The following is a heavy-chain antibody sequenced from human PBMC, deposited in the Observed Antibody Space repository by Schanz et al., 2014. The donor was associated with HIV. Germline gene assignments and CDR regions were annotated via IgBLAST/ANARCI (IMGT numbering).Heavy chain of an antibody. CDR3: ARGLVT. D-gene: IGHD2-21*02. J-gene: IGHJ4*02. Sequence: EEQLVESGGGLGLPGGSLRLSCAASGFTFSNFWMHWVRQAPGKGLVWVSRINNDESNTLYADSVKGRFTISRDNAKNTLHLQMNSLRVEDTAVYFCARGLVTWGQGTLVTVSS. CDR2: INNDESNT. V-gene: IGHV3-74*01. CDR1: GFTFSNFW.